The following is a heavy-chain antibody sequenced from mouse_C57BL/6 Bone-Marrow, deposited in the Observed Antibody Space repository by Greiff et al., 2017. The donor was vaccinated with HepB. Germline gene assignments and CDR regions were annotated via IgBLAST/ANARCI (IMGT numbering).Heavy chain of an antibody. V-gene: IGHV5-12*01. CDR2: ISNGGGST. J-gene: IGHJ4*01. Sequence: EVQVVESGGGLVQPGGSLKLSCAASGFTFSDYYMYWVRQTPEKRLEWVAYISNGGGSTYYPDTVKGRFTISRDNAKNTLYLQMSRLKSEDTAMYYCARQRSNYPYYAMDYWGQGTSVTVSS. CDR3: ARQRSNYPYYAMDY. CDR1: GFTFSDYY. D-gene: IGHD2-5*01.